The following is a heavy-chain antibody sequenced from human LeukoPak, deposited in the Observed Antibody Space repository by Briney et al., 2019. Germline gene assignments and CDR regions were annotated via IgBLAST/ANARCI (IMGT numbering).Heavy chain of an antibody. J-gene: IGHJ4*02. CDR3: ARDITSSWYGY. CDR2: ISYDGIGK. D-gene: IGHD6-13*01. Sequence: QPGRSLRLSCAASGFTFSNYGMHWVRQAPGKGLEWVALISYDGIGKYYADSVKGRFTISRDNSKNTLYLEVNSLRAEDTAVYYCARDITSSWYGYWGQGTLVTVSS. CDR1: GFTFSNYG. V-gene: IGHV3-33*01.